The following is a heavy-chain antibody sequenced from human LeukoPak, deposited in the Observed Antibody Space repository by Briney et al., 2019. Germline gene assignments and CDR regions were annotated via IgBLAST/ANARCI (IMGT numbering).Heavy chain of an antibody. V-gene: IGHV4-4*09. Sequence: SETLSLTCTVSGGSISSYYWSWIRQPPGKGLEWIGYIYTSGSTNYNPSLKSRVTISVDTSKNQFSLKLSFVTAADTAVYYCARQASDFWSGLMGFDPWGQEPWSPSPQ. J-gene: IGHJ5*02. CDR3: ARQASDFWSGLMGFDP. CDR2: IYTSGST. CDR1: GGSISSYY. D-gene: IGHD3-3*01.